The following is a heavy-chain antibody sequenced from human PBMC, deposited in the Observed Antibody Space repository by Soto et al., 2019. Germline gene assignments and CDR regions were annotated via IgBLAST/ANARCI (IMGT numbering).Heavy chain of an antibody. Sequence: GGSLRLSCAASGFTFSSYAMSWVRQAPGKGLEWVSAISGSGGNTYYADSVKGRFTISRDKSKNTQYMQMNSERAEDKAVDYCAKDPTRFGVVPNWFDPWGQGTLVTVSS. D-gene: IGHD3-3*01. J-gene: IGHJ5*02. V-gene: IGHV3-23*01. CDR1: GFTFSSYA. CDR2: ISGSGGNT. CDR3: AKDPTRFGVVPNWFDP.